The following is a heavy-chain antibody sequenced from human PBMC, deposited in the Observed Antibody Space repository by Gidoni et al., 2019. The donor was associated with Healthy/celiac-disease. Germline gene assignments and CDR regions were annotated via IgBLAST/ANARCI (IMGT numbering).Heavy chain of an antibody. D-gene: IGHD3-10*01. CDR3: ARDRGVYLAEDRFDY. Sequence: EVQLVESGGGLVKPGGSLRLSCAASGFTFSSYSMNWVRQAPGKGLEWVSSISSSRSYIYYADSVKGRFTISRDNAKNSLYLQMNSLRAEDTAVYYCARDRGVYLAEDRFDYWGQGTLVTVSS. CDR1: GFTFSSYS. CDR2: ISSSRSYI. V-gene: IGHV3-21*01. J-gene: IGHJ4*02.